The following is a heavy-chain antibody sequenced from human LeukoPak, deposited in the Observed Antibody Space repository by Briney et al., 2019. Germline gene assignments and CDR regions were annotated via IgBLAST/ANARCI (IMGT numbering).Heavy chain of an antibody. CDR3: AREYYDFWSGYYRSEVGIAPPRVAFDI. CDR1: GYTFTVYY. V-gene: IGHV1-2*02. D-gene: IGHD3-3*01. Sequence: ASVTVSFKGSGYTFTVYYMHWVRQAPGQGLGWVGWINANSGGTNYTQKFQGRVTMTRDTSISTAYMELSRLRSDDTAVYYCAREYYDFWSGYYRSEVGIAPPRVAFDIWGQGTMVTVSS. J-gene: IGHJ3*02. CDR2: INANSGGT.